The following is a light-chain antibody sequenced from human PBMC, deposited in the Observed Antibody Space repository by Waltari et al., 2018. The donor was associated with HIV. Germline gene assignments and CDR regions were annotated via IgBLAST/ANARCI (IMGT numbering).Light chain of an antibody. Sequence: QLVVTQSPSASASLGASVKLTCPLSSGHSHYAIPSLQQQPQKAPRYLMKVNSDGSHNRGDGIPDRFSGSSSGAERYLTISSLQSEDESDYFCQTWGTGVRVFGGGTKLTVL. CDR2: VNSDGSH. J-gene: IGLJ3*02. CDR3: QTWGTGVRV. V-gene: IGLV4-69*01. CDR1: SGHSHYA.